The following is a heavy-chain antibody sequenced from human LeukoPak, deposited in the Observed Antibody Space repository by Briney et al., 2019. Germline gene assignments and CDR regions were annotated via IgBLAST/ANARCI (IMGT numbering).Heavy chain of an antibody. CDR1: GYTFTGYY. V-gene: IGHV1-2*02. J-gene: IGHJ4*02. D-gene: IGHD1-26*01. CDR2: INPNSGGT. CDR3: ARSTPTSGSYWGFDY. Sequence: ASVKVSCKASGYTFTGYYMHWVRQAPGQGLEWMGWINPNSGGTNYAQKFQGRVTMTRDTSISTAYMELSRLRSDDTAVYYCARSTPTSGSYWGFDYWGQGTLVTVSS.